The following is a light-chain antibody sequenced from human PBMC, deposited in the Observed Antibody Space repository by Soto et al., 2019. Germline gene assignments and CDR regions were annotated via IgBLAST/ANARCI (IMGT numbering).Light chain of an antibody. J-gene: IGKJ4*01. CDR3: QQSYSTLGLT. V-gene: IGKV1-39*01. Sequence: DIQMTQSPSSLSASVGDRVTITCRASQSITSYLNWYHQKPGKAPKLLIYAASSLQSGVPSRFSGSGSGTDFTLTISSLQPEDFATYYCQQSYSTLGLTFGGGTKVEIK. CDR2: AAS. CDR1: QSITSY.